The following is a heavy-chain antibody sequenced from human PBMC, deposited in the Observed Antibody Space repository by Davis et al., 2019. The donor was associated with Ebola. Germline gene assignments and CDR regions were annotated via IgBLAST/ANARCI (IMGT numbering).Heavy chain of an antibody. D-gene: IGHD7-27*01. V-gene: IGHV6-1*01. CDR3: ARFDWGSRTPDC. CDR1: GDSVSGSSGA. CDR2: IYYNSKWNN. Sequence: HSLTLSLTCAISGDSVSGSSGAWNWFRQSPSRGLEWLGRIYYNSKWNNDYAVSVKSRITINPDTSKNQFSLQLNSVTPEDTAVYYCARFDWGSRTPDCWGQGTLVTVSS. J-gene: IGHJ4*02.